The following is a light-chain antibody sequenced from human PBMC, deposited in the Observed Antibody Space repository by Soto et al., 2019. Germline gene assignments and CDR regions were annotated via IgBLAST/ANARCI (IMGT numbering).Light chain of an antibody. CDR1: QSVSSN. Sequence: EIMMTQSPATLSVSPGARATLSCRASQSVSSNFAWFQQKPGQAPRLLIYGASTRATGIPARFSGSGSGTEFTLTISSLQSEDFAVYYCQQYDYWPRTFGQGTKVDIK. J-gene: IGKJ1*01. CDR2: GAS. CDR3: QQYDYWPRT. V-gene: IGKV3-15*01.